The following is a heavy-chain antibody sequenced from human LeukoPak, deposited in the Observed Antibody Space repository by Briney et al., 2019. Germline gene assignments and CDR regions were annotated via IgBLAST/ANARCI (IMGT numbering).Heavy chain of an antibody. CDR1: GFTFSSYA. CDR3: AKFRGPSSGWFFDY. CDR2: ILCSGRST. V-gene: IGHV3-23*01. J-gene: IGHJ4*02. D-gene: IGHD6-19*01. Sequence: GGSLRLSCAASGFTFSSYAMSWVRQAPGKGPEWVSTILCSGRSTYYADSVKGRFTVSRDNSKNTLYLQMNSLTAEDTALYYCAKFRGPSSGWFFDYWGQGTLVTVCS.